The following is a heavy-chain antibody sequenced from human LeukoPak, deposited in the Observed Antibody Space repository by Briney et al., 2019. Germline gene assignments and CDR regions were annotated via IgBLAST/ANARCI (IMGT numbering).Heavy chain of an antibody. Sequence: SETLSLTCTVSGGSISSYYWSWIRQPPGKGLEWIGEINHSGSTNYNSSLKSRVTISVDTSKNQFSLKLSSVTAADTAVYYCARGSIGVFSYTNWFDPWGQGTLVTVSS. CDR2: INHSGST. CDR3: ARGSIGVFSYTNWFDP. V-gene: IGHV4-34*01. CDR1: GGSISSYY. J-gene: IGHJ5*02. D-gene: IGHD3-22*01.